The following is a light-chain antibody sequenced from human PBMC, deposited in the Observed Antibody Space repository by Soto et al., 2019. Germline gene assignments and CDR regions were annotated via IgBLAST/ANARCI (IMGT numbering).Light chain of an antibody. CDR3: QQSFSTPRT. V-gene: IGKV1-39*01. CDR1: QTINTY. J-gene: IGKJ1*01. CDR2: AAS. Sequence: DIQMTQSPSSLSASVGDRVTISCRASQTINTYVNWYLQKPGKAPKLLIYAASSLHSGVPSRFSGSGSGPYFTLTISSLQPEDFATYYCQQSFSTPRTFGQGTKVEIK.